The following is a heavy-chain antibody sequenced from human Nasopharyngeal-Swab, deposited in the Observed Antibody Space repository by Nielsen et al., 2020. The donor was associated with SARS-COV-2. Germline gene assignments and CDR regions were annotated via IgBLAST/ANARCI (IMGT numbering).Heavy chain of an antibody. CDR3: ARVGELLGYYFDY. V-gene: IGHV1-2*06. CDR1: GYTFTGHY. J-gene: IGHJ4*02. CDR2: INPNSGGT. D-gene: IGHD1-26*01. Sequence: ASVKVSCKASGYTFTGHYMHWVRQAPGQGLEWMGRINPNSGGTNYAQKFQGRVTMTRDTSISTAYMELSRLRSDDTAVYYCARVGELLGYYFDYWGQGTLVTVSS.